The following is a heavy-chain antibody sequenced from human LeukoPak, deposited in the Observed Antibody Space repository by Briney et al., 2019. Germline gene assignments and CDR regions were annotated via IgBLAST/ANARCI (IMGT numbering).Heavy chain of an antibody. CDR3: AKVGTTVTTYYYYYMDV. CDR1: EFTFSSYG. J-gene: IGHJ6*03. Sequence: GGSLRLSCAASEFTFSSYGMHWVRQAPGKGLEWVAFIRYDGSNKYYTDSVKGRFTISRDNSKNTLYLQINSLRAEDTAVYYCAKVGTTVTTYYYYYMDVWGKGTTVTVSS. CDR2: IRYDGSNK. D-gene: IGHD4-17*01. V-gene: IGHV3-30*02.